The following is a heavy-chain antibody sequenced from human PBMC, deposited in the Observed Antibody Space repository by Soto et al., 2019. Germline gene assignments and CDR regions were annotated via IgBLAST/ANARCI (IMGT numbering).Heavy chain of an antibody. CDR2: TNPSSGAT. D-gene: IGHD1-7*01. Sequence: QVQLVQSGAEVKKPGASVKVSCKASGYTFIGHYLHWVRQAPGQGLEWLGWTNPSSGATNFAQKFRGRVTMTSDTSISTAYLELSRLRSDDTAVYYCAREAGTTGNYYYGMDVWGQGTTVTVSS. CDR1: GYTFIGHY. V-gene: IGHV1-2*02. J-gene: IGHJ6*02. CDR3: AREAGTTGNYYYGMDV.